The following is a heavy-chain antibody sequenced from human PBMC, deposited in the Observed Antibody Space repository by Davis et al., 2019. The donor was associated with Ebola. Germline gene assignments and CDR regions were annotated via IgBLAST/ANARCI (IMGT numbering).Heavy chain of an antibody. D-gene: IGHD2-15*01. CDR3: ARESYCSGGSCYALGPRNWFDP. Sequence: SVKVSCKASGGTFSSYAISWVRQAPGQGLEWMGGIIPIFGTANYAQKFQGRVTITADESTSTAYMELSSLRSEDTAVYYCARESYCSGGSCYALGPRNWFDPWGQGTLVTVSS. CDR1: GGTFSSYA. CDR2: IIPIFGTA. V-gene: IGHV1-69*13. J-gene: IGHJ5*02.